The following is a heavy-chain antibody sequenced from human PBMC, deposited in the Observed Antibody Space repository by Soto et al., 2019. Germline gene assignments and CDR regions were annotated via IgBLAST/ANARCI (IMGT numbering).Heavy chain of an antibody. CDR1: GFTFSDRA. Sequence: EVQLLESGGDLVQPGGSLGLSCSASGFTFSDRAMSWVRQAPGKGLEWVSALTPRGFTTYYAGSVKGRFTTSRDNAKNTVYLHSDSLSAEYTATYFCAVSNYHGSWRPFEFWGQGVLVTVSS. CDR3: AVSNYHGSWRPFEF. D-gene: IGHD3-10*01. V-gene: IGHV3-23*01. CDR2: LTPRGFTT. J-gene: IGHJ4*02.